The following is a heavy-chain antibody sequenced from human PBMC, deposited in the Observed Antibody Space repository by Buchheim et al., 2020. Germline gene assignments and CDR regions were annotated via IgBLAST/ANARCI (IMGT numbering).Heavy chain of an antibody. CDR3: VRASSTVRAYYYGMDV. Sequence: EVQLVESGGGFVQPGGSLRLSCAASGFMFSTYWMSWVRQAPGKGLEWVANIKQDGSEKNYVDSVEGRFTISRDNAKNSLDLQMNSLRVEDTGVYFCVRASSTVRAYYYGMDVWGQGTT. D-gene: IGHD4-11*01. CDR1: GFMFSTYW. CDR2: IKQDGSEK. J-gene: IGHJ6*02. V-gene: IGHV3-7*04.